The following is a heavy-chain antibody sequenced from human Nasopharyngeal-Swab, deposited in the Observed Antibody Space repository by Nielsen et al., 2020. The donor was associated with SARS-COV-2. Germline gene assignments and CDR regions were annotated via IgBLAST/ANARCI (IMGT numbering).Heavy chain of an antibody. V-gene: IGHV1-46*03. CDR3: ARSPYSSGWYYFDY. D-gene: IGHD6-19*01. Sequence: ASVKVSCKASGYTFTSYYIHWVRQAPGQGLEWMGILNPSGGSPSYAQKFQGRVTMTRDTSTSTVYMDLCRLTSEDTAVYYCARSPYSSGWYYFDYWGQGTLVTVSS. CDR1: GYTFTSYY. J-gene: IGHJ4*02. CDR2: LNPSGGSP.